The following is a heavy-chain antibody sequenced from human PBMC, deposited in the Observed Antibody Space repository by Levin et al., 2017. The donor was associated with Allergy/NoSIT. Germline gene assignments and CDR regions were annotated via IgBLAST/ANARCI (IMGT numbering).Heavy chain of an antibody. J-gene: IGHJ4*02. CDR2: INTDKGYT. D-gene: IGHD2-15*01. Sequence: GESLKISCKASGYTFTNYGFTWVRQAPGQGLEWMGWINTDKGYTNYAQKFQGRITITTDTSTTTAYMELRNLRSDDTAVYYCARTCAGAGCYSIYWGQGTLVTVSS. CDR3: ARTCAGAGCYSIY. V-gene: IGHV1-18*01. CDR1: GYTFTNYG.